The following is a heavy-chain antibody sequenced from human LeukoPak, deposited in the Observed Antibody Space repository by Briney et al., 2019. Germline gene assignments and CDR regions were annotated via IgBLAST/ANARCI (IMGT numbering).Heavy chain of an antibody. Sequence: GGSLRLSCAASRFTFSSYAMSWVRQAPGKGLEWVSAISGSGGSTYYADSVKGRFTISRDNSKNTLYLQMNSLRAEDTAVYYCARVKDYYDSSGYPIPYNWFDPWGQGTLVTVSS. CDR3: ARVKDYYDSSGYPIPYNWFDP. J-gene: IGHJ5*02. CDR2: ISGSGGST. CDR1: RFTFSSYA. D-gene: IGHD3-22*01. V-gene: IGHV3-23*01.